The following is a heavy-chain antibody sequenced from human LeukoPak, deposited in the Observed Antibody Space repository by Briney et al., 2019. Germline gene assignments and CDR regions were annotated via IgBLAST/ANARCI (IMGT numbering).Heavy chain of an antibody. CDR2: IFPGDSDT. CDR1: GYRFNSYW. D-gene: IGHD3-10*01. J-gene: IGHJ3*02. Sequence: HGESLKISCQGSGYRFNSYWIGWVRPMSGKGLEWMGIIFPGDSDTRYSPSFQGQVTISADKSISTAYLQWSSLKASDTAIYYGARPYASGYSDAFDIWGQGTMVTVSS. V-gene: IGHV5-51*01. CDR3: ARPYASGYSDAFDI.